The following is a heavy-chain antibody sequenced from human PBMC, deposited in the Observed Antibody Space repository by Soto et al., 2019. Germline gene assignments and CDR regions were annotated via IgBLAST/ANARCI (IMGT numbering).Heavy chain of an antibody. V-gene: IGHV1-18*01. CDR3: ARYCSSTSCGHYFDY. Sequence: ASVKVSCKASGYSFTNYDISWVRQAPGQGLEWMGWISPYNGDTNYAQKLQGRVTMTTDTSTSTAYMELRSLRSDDTAVYYCARYCSSTSCGHYFDYWGQGTLVTVSS. CDR2: ISPYNGDT. J-gene: IGHJ4*02. D-gene: IGHD2-2*01. CDR1: GYSFTNYD.